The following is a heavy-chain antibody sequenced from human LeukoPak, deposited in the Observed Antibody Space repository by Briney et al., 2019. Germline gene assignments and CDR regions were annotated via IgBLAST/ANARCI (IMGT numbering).Heavy chain of an antibody. CDR2: ISAYNGNT. CDR1: GYTFTSYG. CDR3: ARDQVGDVRFDP. D-gene: IGHD3-16*01. Sequence: ASVKVSCKASGYTFTSYGISWVRQAPGQGLEWMGWISAYNGNTNYAQKLQGRVTMTTDTSTSTAYMELRSLRSDDTAVYYRARDQVGDVRFDPWGQGTLVTVSS. V-gene: IGHV1-18*01. J-gene: IGHJ5*02.